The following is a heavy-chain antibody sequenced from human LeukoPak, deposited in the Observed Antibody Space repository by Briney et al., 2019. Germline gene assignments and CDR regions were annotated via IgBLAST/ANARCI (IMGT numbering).Heavy chain of an antibody. J-gene: IGHJ3*02. V-gene: IGHV4-39*07. CDR2: IYYSGST. Sequence: PSETLSLTCTVSGGSISSSSYYWGWIRQPPGKGLEWIGSIYYSGSTYYNPSLKSRVTISVDTSKNQFSLKLSSVTAADTAVYYCARGGYSGYAMVHAFDIWGQGTMVTVSS. CDR1: GGSISSSSYY. CDR3: ARGGYSGYAMVHAFDI. D-gene: IGHD5-12*01.